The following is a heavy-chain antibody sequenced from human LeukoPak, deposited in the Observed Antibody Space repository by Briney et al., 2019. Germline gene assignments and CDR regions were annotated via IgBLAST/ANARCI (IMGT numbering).Heavy chain of an antibody. CDR3: AKEHFREYSDYVFDY. V-gene: IGHV3-30*18. J-gene: IGHJ4*02. D-gene: IGHD4-11*01. Sequence: GGSLRLSCAASGFTFSSYGMHWVRQAPGKGLEWVAVISYDGSNKYYADSVKGRFTISRDNSKNTLYLQMNRLRAEDTAVYYCAKEHFREYSDYVFDYWGQGNLVTVSS. CDR2: ISYDGSNK. CDR1: GFTFSSYG.